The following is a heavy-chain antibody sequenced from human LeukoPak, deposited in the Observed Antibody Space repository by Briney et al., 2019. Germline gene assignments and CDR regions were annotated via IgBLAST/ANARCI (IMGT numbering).Heavy chain of an antibody. V-gene: IGHV3-23*01. CDR1: GFTFSNYA. CDR2: VSDSGAST. CDR3: AKFSFFITMVRGVIGHDAFDI. J-gene: IGHJ3*02. Sequence: PGGSLRLSCAASGFTFSNYAMSWVRQAPGKGLEWVSAVSDSGASTNSAASVEGRFTISRDNSKNTLCLQMNSLRAEDTAVYYCAKFSFFITMVRGVIGHDAFDIWGQGTMVTVSS. D-gene: IGHD3-10*01.